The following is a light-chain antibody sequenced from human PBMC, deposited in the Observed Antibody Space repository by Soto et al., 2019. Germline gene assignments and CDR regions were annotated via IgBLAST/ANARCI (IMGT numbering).Light chain of an antibody. Sequence: DLQMTQSPSTLSASVGDRVTITCRASQSINNWLAWYQQKPGKAPKLLIYEASSLLSGVPSRFSGSGSGTEFTLTLSSLQPDDFADYYCQQYDSDSSTFGQGTKLDI. CDR2: EAS. J-gene: IGKJ2*01. CDR3: QQYDSDSST. V-gene: IGKV1-5*03. CDR1: QSINNW.